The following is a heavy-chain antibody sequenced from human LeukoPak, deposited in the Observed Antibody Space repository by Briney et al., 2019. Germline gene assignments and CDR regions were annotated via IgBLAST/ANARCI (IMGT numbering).Heavy chain of an antibody. Sequence: PGGSLPLSCPACGFTFSNYRMNWVRPAPGKGREGVSSISSSSSYIYYADSVKGRFTISRDNAKNSLYLQMTSLRAEDTAVYYCARSSAVAGTLDYWGQGTLVTVSS. CDR3: ARSSAVAGTLDY. V-gene: IGHV3-21*01. D-gene: IGHD6-19*01. J-gene: IGHJ4*02. CDR1: GFTFSNYR. CDR2: ISSSSSYI.